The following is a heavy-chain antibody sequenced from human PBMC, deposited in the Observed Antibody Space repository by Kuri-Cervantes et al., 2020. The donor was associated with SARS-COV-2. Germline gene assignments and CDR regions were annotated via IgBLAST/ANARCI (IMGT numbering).Heavy chain of an antibody. CDR1: GFTFSSYS. CDR3: ARGGTDPN. J-gene: IGHJ4*02. CDR2: ISSSSSYI. Sequence: LSLTCAASGFTFSSYSMNWVRQAPGKGLEWVSSISSSSSYIYYADSVKGRFTISRDNSKNTLYLQMNSLRAEDTAVYYCARGGTDPNWGQGTLVTVSS. V-gene: IGHV3-21*04. D-gene: IGHD1-7*01.